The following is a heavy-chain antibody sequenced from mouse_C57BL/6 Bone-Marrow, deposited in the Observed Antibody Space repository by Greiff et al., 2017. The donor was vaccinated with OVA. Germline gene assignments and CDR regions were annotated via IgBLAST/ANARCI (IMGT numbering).Heavy chain of an antibody. V-gene: IGHV5-16*01. J-gene: IGHJ1*03. CDR2: INYDGSST. Sequence: EVMLVESEGGLVQPGSSMKLSCTASRFTFSDYYMAWVRQVPEKGLEWVANINYDGSSTNYLDSLKSRFIISRDNAKNILYLQMSSLKSEDTATYYCARDPSNDWYFDVWGTGTTVTVSS. CDR1: RFTFSDYY. CDR3: ARDPSNDWYFDV. D-gene: IGHD2-10*02.